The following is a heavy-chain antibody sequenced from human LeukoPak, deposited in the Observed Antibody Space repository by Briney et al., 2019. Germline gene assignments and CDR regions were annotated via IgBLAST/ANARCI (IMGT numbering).Heavy chain of an antibody. J-gene: IGHJ5*02. V-gene: IGHV1-18*01. D-gene: IGHD6-13*01. Sequence: ASVKVSCKASGYTFTNYGISWVRQAPGQGLEWMGWISANNGNTNYAQKLQGRVTMTTDTSTSTAYMELRSLRYDDTAVYYCARVIAAAGANWFDPWGQGTLVTVSS. CDR1: GYTFTNYG. CDR2: ISANNGNT. CDR3: ARVIAAAGANWFDP.